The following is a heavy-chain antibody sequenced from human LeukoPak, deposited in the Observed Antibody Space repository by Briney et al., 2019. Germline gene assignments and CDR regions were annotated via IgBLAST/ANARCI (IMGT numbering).Heavy chain of an antibody. CDR3: ARASPCGGSCYYYGMDV. Sequence: SETLSLTCTVSGGAISSYYWSWIRQPAGKGLEWIGRIYTSGSTNYNPSLKSRVTMSVDTSKNQFSLKLSSVTAADTAVYYCARASPCGGSCYYYGMDVWGQETTVTVSS. CDR2: IYTSGST. D-gene: IGHD2-15*01. V-gene: IGHV4-4*07. CDR1: GGAISSYY. J-gene: IGHJ6*02.